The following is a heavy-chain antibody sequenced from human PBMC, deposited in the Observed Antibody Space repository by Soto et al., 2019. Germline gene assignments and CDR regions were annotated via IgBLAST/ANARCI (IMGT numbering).Heavy chain of an antibody. CDR3: ARDPGYSSSIYYYYGMDV. J-gene: IGHJ6*02. Sequence: GGSLRLSCAASGFTFSSYGMHWVRQAPGKGLEWVAVIWYDGSNKYYADSVKGRFTISRDNSKNTLYLQMNSLRAEDTAVYYCARDPGYSSSIYYYYGMDVWGQGTTVTVSS. D-gene: IGHD6-13*01. CDR1: GFTFSSYG. V-gene: IGHV3-33*01. CDR2: IWYDGSNK.